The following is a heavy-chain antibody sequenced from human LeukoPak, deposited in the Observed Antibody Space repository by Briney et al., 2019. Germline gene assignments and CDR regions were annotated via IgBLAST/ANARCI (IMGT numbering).Heavy chain of an antibody. CDR2: INNDGSST. J-gene: IGHJ4*02. CDR3: ARVRSAAAVDY. V-gene: IGHV3-74*01. CDR1: GFTFSSYW. Sequence: GGSLRLSCAASGFTFSSYWMHWVRHVPGRGLVWVSRINNDGSSTSYADSVKGRFTISRDNAKNTLHLQMNSLRAEDTAVYYCARVRSAAAVDYWGQGTLVTVSS.